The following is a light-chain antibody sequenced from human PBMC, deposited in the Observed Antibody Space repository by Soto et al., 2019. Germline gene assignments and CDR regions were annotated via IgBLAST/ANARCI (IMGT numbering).Light chain of an antibody. CDR1: SSNIGAGYD. CDR2: GNH. V-gene: IGLV1-40*01. Sequence: QSVLTQPPSVSGAPGQRVTISCTGSSSNIGAGYDVHWYQQLPGTAPKLLIYGNHNRPSGVPDRFSGSKSGTSASLAISGLRAEDEADYYCQSYDSSLSGGVFGGGTKVTVL. J-gene: IGLJ3*02. CDR3: QSYDSSLSGGV.